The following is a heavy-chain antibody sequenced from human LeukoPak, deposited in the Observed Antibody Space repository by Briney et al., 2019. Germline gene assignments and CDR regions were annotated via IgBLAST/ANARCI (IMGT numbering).Heavy chain of an antibody. CDR1: GGTFSSYA. D-gene: IGHD4-17*01. CDR2: IIPIFGTA. Sequence: SSVKVSCKASGGTFSSYAISWVRQAPGQGLEWMGGIIPIFGTANYAQKFQGRVTITTDESTSTAYMELSSLRSEDMAVYYCARLPYGDYDLDAFDIWGQGTMVTVSS. CDR3: ARLPYGDYDLDAFDI. J-gene: IGHJ3*02. V-gene: IGHV1-69*05.